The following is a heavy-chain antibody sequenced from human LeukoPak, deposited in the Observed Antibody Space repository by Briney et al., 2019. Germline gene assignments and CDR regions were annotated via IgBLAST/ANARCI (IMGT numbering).Heavy chain of an antibody. J-gene: IGHJ4*02. V-gene: IGHV3-23*01. CDR1: GFTFSSYG. Sequence: GGSLRLSCAASGFTFSSYGMSWVRQAPGKGLEWVSAISGSGGSTYYADSVKGRFTISRDNSKNTLYLQMNSLRAEDTAVYYCAKTSSSGRRAFDYWGQGTLVTVSS. D-gene: IGHD3-22*01. CDR3: AKTSSSGRRAFDY. CDR2: ISGSGGST.